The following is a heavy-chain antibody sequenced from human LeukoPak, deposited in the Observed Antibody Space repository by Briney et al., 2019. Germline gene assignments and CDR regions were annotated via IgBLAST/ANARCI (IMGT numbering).Heavy chain of an antibody. Sequence: GGSLRLSCAASGFTFTNAWMTWVRQAAGKGLEWVGRIKSKGDGETTDYAAPVKGRFSMSRDDSKATMYLQMYSLEAEDTAVYYCTTDLGLTMIRGVIVDWGQGALVTVSS. CDR1: GFTFTNAW. V-gene: IGHV3-15*01. CDR3: TTDLGLTMIRGVIVD. CDR2: IKSKGDGETT. J-gene: IGHJ4*02. D-gene: IGHD3-10*01.